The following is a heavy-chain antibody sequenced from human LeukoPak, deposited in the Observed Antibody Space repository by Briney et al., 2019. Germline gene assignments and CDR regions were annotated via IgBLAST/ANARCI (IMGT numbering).Heavy chain of an antibody. CDR3: AQGEGSGSYYPYYYYYMDV. Sequence: GGSLRLSCAASGFTFSSYGMHGVRQAPGKGLEWVACIRYDVSNKYYADSVKGRFTISRDNSKNTLYLQMHSLRVEDTAVYHCAQGEGSGSYYPYYYYYMDVWGKGTTVTISS. CDR1: GFTFSSYG. CDR2: IRYDVSNK. V-gene: IGHV3-30*02. J-gene: IGHJ6*03. D-gene: IGHD3-10*01.